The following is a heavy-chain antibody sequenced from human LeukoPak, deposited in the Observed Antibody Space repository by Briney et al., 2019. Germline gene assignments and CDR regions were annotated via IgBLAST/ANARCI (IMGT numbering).Heavy chain of an antibody. D-gene: IGHD5-12*01. J-gene: IGHJ4*02. CDR1: GYTFMGYY. CDR3: ARDRWGSGYDATFDY. Sequence: GGSVKVSCTASGYTFMGYYMSWVRQAPGQGLEWVAWINPNGGGTNSAQKVQGRLTMTRDTSISTAYMELSRLGAEDTAVYYCARDRWGSGYDATFDYWGQGTLVTVSS. CDR2: INPNGGGT. V-gene: IGHV1-2*02.